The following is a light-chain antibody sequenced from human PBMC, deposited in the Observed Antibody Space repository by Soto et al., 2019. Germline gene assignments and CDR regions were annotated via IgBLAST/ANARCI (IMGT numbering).Light chain of an antibody. J-gene: IGKJ2*03. CDR2: AAS. CDR3: QQSSSYPVYS. V-gene: IGKV1-39*01. Sequence: DIQMTQSPSSLSASVGDRVTITCRASQNIGIYLNWYQQKPGKAPNLLIYAASFLQTGVSSRFSASGSGTDFTLTVTSLQPDDFASYYCQQSSSYPVYSFGQGTKLEIK. CDR1: QNIGIY.